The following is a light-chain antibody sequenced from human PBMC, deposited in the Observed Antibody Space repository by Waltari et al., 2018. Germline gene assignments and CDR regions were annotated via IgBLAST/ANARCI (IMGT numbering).Light chain of an antibody. CDR1: SSDVGSYNL. Sequence: QSALTQPASVSGSPGQSITIPCTGTSSDVGSYNLVSRYQQHPGKAPKLMIYEGSKRPSGVSNRFAGSKSDSTASQTMSGRQAEDEADYYCCSYAGRSTWVFGGGTMLTVL. J-gene: IGLJ3*02. CDR3: CSYAGRSTWV. V-gene: IGLV2-23*01. CDR2: EGS.